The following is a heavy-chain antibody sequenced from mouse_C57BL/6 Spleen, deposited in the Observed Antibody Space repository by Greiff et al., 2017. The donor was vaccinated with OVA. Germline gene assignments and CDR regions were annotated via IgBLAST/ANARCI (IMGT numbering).Heavy chain of an antibody. CDR1: GYTFTDYN. J-gene: IGHJ2*01. CDR2: INPNNGGT. CDR3: ARRYYGPYYFDY. V-gene: IGHV1-18*01. D-gene: IGHD1-2*01. Sequence: VQLKQSGPELVKPGASVKIPCKASGYTFTDYNMDWVKQSHGKSLEWIGDINPNNGGTIYNQKFKGKATLTVDKSSSTAYMELRSLTSEDTAVYYCARRYYGPYYFDYWGQDTTLTVSS.